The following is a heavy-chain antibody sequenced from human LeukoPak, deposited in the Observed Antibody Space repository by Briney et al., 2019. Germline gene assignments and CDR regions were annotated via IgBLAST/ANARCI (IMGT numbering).Heavy chain of an antibody. Sequence: KPSETLSLTCAVYGGSFSGYYWSWIRQPPGKGLEWIGEINHSGSTNYNPSLKRRVTISVDTSKNQFSLKLSSVTAADTAVYYCASLRLGYCSSTSCYDAFDIWGQGTMVTVSS. CDR2: INHSGST. CDR1: GGSFSGYY. D-gene: IGHD2-2*01. V-gene: IGHV4-34*01. CDR3: ASLRLGYCSSTSCYDAFDI. J-gene: IGHJ3*02.